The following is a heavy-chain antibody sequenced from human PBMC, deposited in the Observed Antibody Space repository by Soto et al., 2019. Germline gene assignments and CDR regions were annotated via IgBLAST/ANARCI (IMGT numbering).Heavy chain of an antibody. Sequence: GGSLRLSCAASGFTFSTYAMIWVRQAPGKGLEWVSVITGSGGSTYYADSVKGRFTISRDTSKNTLFLQMNSLRAEDTAVYYCAKRTTGWYFDLWGRGTLVTVSS. V-gene: IGHV3-23*01. CDR3: AKRTTGWYFDL. J-gene: IGHJ2*01. CDR2: ITGSGGST. CDR1: GFTFSTYA.